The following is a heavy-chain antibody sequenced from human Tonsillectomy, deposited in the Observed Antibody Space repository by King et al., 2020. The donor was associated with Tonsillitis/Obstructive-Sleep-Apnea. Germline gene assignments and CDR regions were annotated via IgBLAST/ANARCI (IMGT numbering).Heavy chain of an antibody. CDR2: ISWNSDSI. CDR1: GFSFDDYA. V-gene: IGHV3-9*01. Sequence: VQLVESGGGLVQPGRSLRLSCAASGFSFDDYAMHWVRQAPGKGLEWVSGISWNSDSIGYADSVKGRFTISRDNAQKSLYLQMTSLRAEDTAVYYCAKDGSAIYDFWSGPIRGKNDDYYSYYMGVWGKGTTVPVSS. CDR3: AKDGSAIYDFWSGPIRGKNDDYYSYYMGV. J-gene: IGHJ6*03. D-gene: IGHD3-3*01.